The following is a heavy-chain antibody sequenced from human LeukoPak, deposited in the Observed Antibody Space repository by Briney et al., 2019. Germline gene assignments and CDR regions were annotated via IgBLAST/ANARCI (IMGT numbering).Heavy chain of an antibody. J-gene: IGHJ4*02. D-gene: IGHD5-18*01. Sequence: SETLSLTCAVYGGSFSGYYWSWIRQPPGKGLEWIGEINHSGSTNYNPSLKSRVTISVDTSKNQFSLKLSSVTAADTAVYYCARQAYVDTAFFDYWGQGTLVTVSS. CDR2: INHSGST. CDR1: GGSFSGYY. V-gene: IGHV4-34*01. CDR3: ARQAYVDTAFFDY.